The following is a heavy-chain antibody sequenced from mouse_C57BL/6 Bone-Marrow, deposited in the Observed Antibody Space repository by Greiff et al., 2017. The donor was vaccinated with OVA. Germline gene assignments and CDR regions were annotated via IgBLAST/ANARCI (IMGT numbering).Heavy chain of an antibody. CDR3: TTLTGNYCDY. CDR1: GFNIKDDY. V-gene: IGHV14-4*01. J-gene: IGHJ2*01. CDR2: IDPENGDT. D-gene: IGHD4-1*01. Sequence: VQLQQSGAELVRPGASVKLSCTASGFNIKDDYMHWVKQRPEQGLEWIGWIDPENGDTEYASKFQGKATITADTSSNTAYLQLSSLTSEDTAVYYCTTLTGNYCDYWGQGTTLTVSS.